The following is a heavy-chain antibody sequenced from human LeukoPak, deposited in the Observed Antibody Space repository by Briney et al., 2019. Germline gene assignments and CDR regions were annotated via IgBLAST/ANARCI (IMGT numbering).Heavy chain of an antibody. D-gene: IGHD4-11*01. J-gene: IGHJ4*02. Sequence: GGSLRLSCAASGFTFGLYWMSWVRQAPGKGLEWVANIQQDGSEKYSVDSVRGRFTISRDNAKNSLYLQMNSLRAEDKAMYYCARLDGWDYNNYDYWGQGTLVTVSS. V-gene: IGHV3-7*01. CDR2: IQQDGSEK. CDR3: ARLDGWDYNNYDY. CDR1: GFTFGLYW.